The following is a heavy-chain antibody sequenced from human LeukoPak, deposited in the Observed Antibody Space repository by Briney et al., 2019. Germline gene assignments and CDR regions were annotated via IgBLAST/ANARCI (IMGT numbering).Heavy chain of an antibody. CDR2: ISYHGNIA. Sequence: PGGSLRLSCAASGFTFTHYAMHWVRQAPGRGLEWVAVISYHGNIAYYADSMRGRFTISRDNSNNTLSLQMNSLRAEDTAVYFCARDSGLGLELNYWGQGTLVTVSS. CDR1: GFTFTHYA. CDR3: ARDSGLGLELNY. V-gene: IGHV3-30*04. J-gene: IGHJ4*02. D-gene: IGHD1-7*01.